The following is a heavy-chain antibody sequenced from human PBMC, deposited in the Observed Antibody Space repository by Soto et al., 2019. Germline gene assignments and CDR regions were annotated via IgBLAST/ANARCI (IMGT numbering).Heavy chain of an antibody. V-gene: IGHV1-46*01. Sequence: ASVKVSCKASGYTFTSYYMHWVRQAPGQGLEWMGIINPSGGSTSYAQKFQGRVTMTRDTSTSTVYMELSSLRSEDTAVYYCARQYYYDSSGYPRAAFDIWGQGTMVTVS. CDR3: ARQYYYDSSGYPRAAFDI. CDR2: INPSGGST. D-gene: IGHD3-22*01. J-gene: IGHJ3*02. CDR1: GYTFTSYY.